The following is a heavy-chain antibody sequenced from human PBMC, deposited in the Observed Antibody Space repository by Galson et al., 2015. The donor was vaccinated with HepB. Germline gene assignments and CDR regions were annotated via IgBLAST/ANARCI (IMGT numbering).Heavy chain of an antibody. CDR2: ISSSSSYI. J-gene: IGHJ3*02. V-gene: IGHV3-21*01. D-gene: IGHD3-22*01. CDR1: GFTFSSYS. Sequence: SLRLSCAASGFTFSSYSMNWVRQAPGKGLEWVSSISSSSSYIYYADSVKGRFTISRDNAKNSLYLQTNSLRAEDTAVYYCARPGDYGSDDSSGRYFVAITFDIWGQGTMVTVSS. CDR3: ARPGDYGSDDSSGRYFVAITFDI.